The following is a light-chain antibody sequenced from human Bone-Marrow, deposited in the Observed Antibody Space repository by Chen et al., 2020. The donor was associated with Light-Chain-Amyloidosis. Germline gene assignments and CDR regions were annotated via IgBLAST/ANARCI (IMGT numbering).Light chain of an antibody. V-gene: IGKV4-1*01. Sequence: DIVMTQSPDSLAVSLGERATINCKSSQSVLYSSNNKNYLAWYQQKPGQPPKLLIYWASTREDGVPDRFSGSGSGTDFTLTISRLQAEDVAVYYCQQDYSTPLTFGGGTKVEIK. CDR2: WAS. CDR1: QSVLYSSNNKNY. J-gene: IGKJ4*01. CDR3: QQDYSTPLT.